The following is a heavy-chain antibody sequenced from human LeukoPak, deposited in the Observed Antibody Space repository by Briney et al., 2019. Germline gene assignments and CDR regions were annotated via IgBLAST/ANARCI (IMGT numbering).Heavy chain of an antibody. CDR1: GYTLTELS. V-gene: IGHV1-24*01. CDR3: ATATHHFYMDV. Sequence: ASVTVSCKVSGYTLTELSMHWVRQAPGKGREWMGGFEPEDGETTYAQKFQGRVTMTEDTSTDTAYMELSSLSSEDTAVYYCATATHHFYMDVWGKGTTVTVSS. J-gene: IGHJ6*03. CDR2: FEPEDGET.